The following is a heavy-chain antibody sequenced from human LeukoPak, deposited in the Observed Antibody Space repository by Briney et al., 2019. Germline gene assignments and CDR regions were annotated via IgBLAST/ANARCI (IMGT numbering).Heavy chain of an antibody. CDR1: GFTFSSYS. CDR3: GRYGLGYYYMDV. Sequence: GGSLRLSCAASGFTFSSYSMNWARQAPGKGLEWVSSISSSSSYIYYADSVKGRFTISRDNAKNSLYLQMNSLRAEDTAVYYCGRYGLGYYYMDVWGKGTTVTVSS. D-gene: IGHD6-19*01. J-gene: IGHJ6*03. CDR2: ISSSSSYI. V-gene: IGHV3-21*01.